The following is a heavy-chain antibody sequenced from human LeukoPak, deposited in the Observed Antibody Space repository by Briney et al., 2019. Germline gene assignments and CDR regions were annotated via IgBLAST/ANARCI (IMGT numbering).Heavy chain of an antibody. V-gene: IGHV3-11*05. CDR2: ISASSTYI. CDR3: VRGLMMAVAGRGEFHY. Sequence: GESLRLSCAASGFTFSNYYMSWIRQAPGKGLEWVSYISASSTYIDYADSVKGRFTISRDNAKNSVYLQMNSPRAEDTAVYYCVRGLMMAVAGRGEFHYWGQGTLVTVSS. D-gene: IGHD6-13*01. J-gene: IGHJ4*02. CDR1: GFTFSNYY.